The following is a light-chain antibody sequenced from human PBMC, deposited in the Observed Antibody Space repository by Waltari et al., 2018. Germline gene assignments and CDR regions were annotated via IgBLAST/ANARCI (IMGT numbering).Light chain of an antibody. CDR3: QQYNNWPPGLFT. CDR2: AAS. Sequence: EIVMTQSPDTLSVSPGERANLSCRASQSVSSNSAWYQQKPGQAPRLLIYAASTRATGVPARFSGSGSGTDFTLTISSLQSEDFALYYCQQYNNWPPGLFTFGPGTKVDIK. J-gene: IGKJ3*01. V-gene: IGKV3-15*01. CDR1: QSVSSN.